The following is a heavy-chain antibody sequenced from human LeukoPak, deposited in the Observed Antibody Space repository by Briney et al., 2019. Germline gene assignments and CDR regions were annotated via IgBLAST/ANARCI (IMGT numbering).Heavy chain of an antibody. Sequence: ASVTVSFTASGYTFTIYGISWVRQAPGQGLEWMGWISAYNGNTNYAQKLQGRVTMTTDTSTSTAYMELRSLRSDDTAVYYCARVRRGGRTGWFDPWGQGTLVTVSS. CDR3: ARVRRGGRTGWFDP. D-gene: IGHD2-15*01. CDR1: GYTFTIYG. CDR2: ISAYNGNT. V-gene: IGHV1-18*01. J-gene: IGHJ5*02.